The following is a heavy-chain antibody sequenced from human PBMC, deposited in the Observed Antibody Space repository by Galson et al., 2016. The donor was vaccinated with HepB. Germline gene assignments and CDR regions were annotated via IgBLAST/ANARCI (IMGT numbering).Heavy chain of an antibody. CDR3: AKDSGAYYYDSSGYRRNAFDI. CDR1: GFTLDHYA. J-gene: IGHJ3*02. Sequence: SLRLSCAASGFTLDHYAMHWVRQAPGKGLEGVSGISWHSGSIGYSDSVKGRFTISRDNAKNSLYLQMNSLRAGDTALYYCAKDSGAYYYDSSGYRRNAFDIWGQGTMVTVSS. D-gene: IGHD3-22*01. V-gene: IGHV3-9*01. CDR2: ISWHSGSI.